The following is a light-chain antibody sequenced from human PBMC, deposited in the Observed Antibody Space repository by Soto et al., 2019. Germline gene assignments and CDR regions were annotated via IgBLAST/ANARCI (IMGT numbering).Light chain of an antibody. CDR3: HQYGRSPWT. CDR2: GAS. Sequence: EVVLTQSPVTLSLSPGEGATLSCRASQTVSSNSLAWYQQKPGQPPRLLIFGASTRATDIADRFSGSGSGTDFTLTISRVEPEDFAVYYCHQYGRSPWTFGQGTKVEMK. CDR1: QTVSSNS. J-gene: IGKJ1*01. V-gene: IGKV3-20*01.